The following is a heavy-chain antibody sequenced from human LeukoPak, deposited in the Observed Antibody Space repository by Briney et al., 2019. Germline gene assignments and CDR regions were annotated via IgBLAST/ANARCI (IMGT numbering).Heavy chain of an antibody. CDR2: ISAYNGNT. Sequence: APVKVSCKASGGTFSSYGISWVRQAPGQGLEWMGWISAYNGNTNYAQKLQGRVTMTTDTSTSTAYMELRSLRSDDTAVYYCAREKDDFWSGYYFVGGGDAFDIWGQGTMVTVSS. D-gene: IGHD3-3*01. CDR3: AREKDDFWSGYYFVGGGDAFDI. V-gene: IGHV1-18*01. CDR1: GGTFSSYG. J-gene: IGHJ3*02.